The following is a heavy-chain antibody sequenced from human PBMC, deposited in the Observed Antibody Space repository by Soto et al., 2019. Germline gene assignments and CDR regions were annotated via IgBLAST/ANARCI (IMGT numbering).Heavy chain of an antibody. CDR1: GFTFDDYA. V-gene: IGHV3-9*01. CDR2: ISWNSGSI. J-gene: IGHJ3*02. CDR3: AKANQHDYGDYGDAFDI. Sequence: GGSLRLSCAASGFTFDDYAMHWVRQAPGKGLEWVSGISWNSGSIGYADSVKGRFTISRDNAKTSLYLQMNSLRAEDTALYYCAKANQHDYGDYGDAFDIWGQGTMVTVSS. D-gene: IGHD4-17*01.